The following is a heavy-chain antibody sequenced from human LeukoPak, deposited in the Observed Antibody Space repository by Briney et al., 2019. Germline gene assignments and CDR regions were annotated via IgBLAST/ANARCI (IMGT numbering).Heavy chain of an antibody. CDR3: ARGGSGWPYYFDY. J-gene: IGHJ4*02. CDR1: GFIFDDYG. D-gene: IGHD6-19*01. Sequence: GGSLTLFCAASGFIFDDYGMTWVRQAPGKGLEWVSTINWNGAIIGYADCVQGRFTISRDNAKNSLYLQMNSLRAEDTALYYCARGGSGWPYYFDYWGQGTLVTVSS. CDR2: INWNGAII. V-gene: IGHV3-20*04.